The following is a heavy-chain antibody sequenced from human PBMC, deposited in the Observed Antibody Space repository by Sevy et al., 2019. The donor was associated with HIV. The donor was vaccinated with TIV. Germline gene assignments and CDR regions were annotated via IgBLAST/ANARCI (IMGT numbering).Heavy chain of an antibody. Sequence: GGSLRLSCAPSGITVSGYAMSWVRQAPGKGLEWVSGISGSDSTYYADSVKGRFTISRDNSKNTLFLQMNTLRAEDTALYYCAKGGAHYCSGSTCYTSAFEIWGQRTLVTVSS. J-gene: IGHJ3*02. CDR3: AKGGAHYCSGSTCYTSAFEI. CDR2: ISGSDST. CDR1: GITVSGYA. D-gene: IGHD2-2*02. V-gene: IGHV3-23*01.